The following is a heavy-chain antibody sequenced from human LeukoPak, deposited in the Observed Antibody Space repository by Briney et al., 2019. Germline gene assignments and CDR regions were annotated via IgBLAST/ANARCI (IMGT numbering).Heavy chain of an antibody. CDR1: GGTFSSYA. J-gene: IGHJ6*02. Sequence: ASVKVSCKASGGTFSSYAISWVRQAPGQGLEWMGGIIPIFGTANCAQKFQGRVTITADESTSTAYMELSSLRSEDTAVYYCARVPGAAAGTFPWGYYYYGMDVWGQGTTVTVSS. D-gene: IGHD6-13*01. V-gene: IGHV1-69*01. CDR3: ARVPGAAAGTFPWGYYYYGMDV. CDR2: IIPIFGTA.